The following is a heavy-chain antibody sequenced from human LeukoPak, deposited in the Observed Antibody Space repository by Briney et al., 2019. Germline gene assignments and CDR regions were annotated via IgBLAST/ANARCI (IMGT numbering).Heavy chain of an antibody. CDR1: GFTLSSYW. D-gene: IGHD2-2*01. J-gene: IGHJ3*02. CDR2: SNSDGSSK. Sequence: GGSLRLSCAASGFTLSSYWMHWVRQAPGKGLLGISRSNSDGSSKGYADYVKGRFTISRDNAKNTLFLQMNSLRAEDTAVYSCVRGTISWASSAFDIWGQGTMVTVSS. CDR3: VRGTISWASSAFDI. V-gene: IGHV3-74*01.